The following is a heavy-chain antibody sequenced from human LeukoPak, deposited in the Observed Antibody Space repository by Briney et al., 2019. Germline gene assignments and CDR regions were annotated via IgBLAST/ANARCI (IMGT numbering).Heavy chain of an antibody. V-gene: IGHV3-7*04. CDR1: EFTFTSYW. J-gene: IGHJ6*02. CDR2: INHDGSEI. CDR3: ARGNAMDV. Sequence: PGGSLRLPCAASEFTFTSYWMTWVRQAPGKGPEWVANINHDGSEIHYVDSAKGRFTISRDNGRNTLYLQMDSLKAEDTAVYYCARGNAMDVWGQGTTVTVSS.